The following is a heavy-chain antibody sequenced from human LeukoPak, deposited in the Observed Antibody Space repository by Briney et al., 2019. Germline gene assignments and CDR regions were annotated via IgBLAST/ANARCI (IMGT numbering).Heavy chain of an antibody. J-gene: IGHJ4*02. V-gene: IGHV1-8*01. CDR3: ARGYSSGPDYFDY. D-gene: IGHD6-19*01. CDR1: GYTFTSYD. Sequence: VASVKVSCKASGYTFTSYDINWVRQATGQGLEWMGWMNPNSGNGGYAQKFQGRVIMTRNTSISTAYMELSSLRSEDTAVYYCARGYSSGPDYFDYWGQGTLVTVSS. CDR2: MNPNSGNG.